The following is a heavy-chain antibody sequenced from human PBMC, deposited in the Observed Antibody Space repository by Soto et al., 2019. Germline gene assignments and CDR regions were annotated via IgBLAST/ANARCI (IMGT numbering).Heavy chain of an antibody. CDR1: GFTVSRNF. V-gene: IGHV3-66*01. CDR2: IHSGGST. J-gene: IGHJ4*02. Sequence: PGGSLRLSCAASGFTVSRNFMNWVRQAPGKGLEWVSVIHSGGSTYYADSVKGRFTISRDNSKNTLYLQMNSLRAEDTAVYYCAKDFRVPGSSGYYPVDYWGQGTLVTVSS. D-gene: IGHD3-22*01. CDR3: AKDFRVPGSSGYYPVDY.